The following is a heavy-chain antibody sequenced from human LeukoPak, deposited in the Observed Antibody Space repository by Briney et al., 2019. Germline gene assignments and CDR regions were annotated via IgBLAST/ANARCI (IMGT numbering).Heavy chain of an antibody. D-gene: IGHD3-22*01. J-gene: IGHJ4*02. CDR2: ISGSGGST. V-gene: IGHV3-23*01. CDR1: GFTFSSYA. Sequence: GGPLRLSCAASGFTFSSYAMSWVRQAPGKGLEWVSAISGSGGSTYYADSVKGRFTISRDNSKNTLYLQMNSLRAEDTAVYYCAKVMGYDSSGYINYWGQGTLVTVSS. CDR3: AKVMGYDSSGYINY.